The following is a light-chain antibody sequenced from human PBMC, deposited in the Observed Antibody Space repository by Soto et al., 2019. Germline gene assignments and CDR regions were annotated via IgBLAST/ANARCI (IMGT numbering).Light chain of an antibody. Sequence: DIVMTQSPLSLPVTPGEPASISCRSSQSLLHRNGYNYLDWYLQKPGQSPQLLIYLGSIRASGVPDRFRGSGSVTDFTLKISKLEAEDVGIYYCMQSLQTPRTFGEGTKLEIK. V-gene: IGKV2-28*01. J-gene: IGKJ2*02. CDR2: LGS. CDR1: QSLLHRNGYNY. CDR3: MQSLQTPRT.